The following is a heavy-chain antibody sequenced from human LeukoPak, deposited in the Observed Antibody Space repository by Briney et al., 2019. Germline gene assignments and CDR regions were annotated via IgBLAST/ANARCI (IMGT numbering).Heavy chain of an antibody. J-gene: IGHJ4*02. Sequence: PGGSLRLSCAASGFTFSRYAMHWVRQAPGKGLEYVSAISSNGGSTYYADSVKGRFTISRDNSKNTLYLQMSSLRTEDTAVYYCVKDGSGSYYTYYSDYWGQGTLVTVSS. D-gene: IGHD3-10*01. CDR3: VKDGSGSYYTYYSDY. CDR1: GFTFSRYA. CDR2: ISSNGGST. V-gene: IGHV3-64D*06.